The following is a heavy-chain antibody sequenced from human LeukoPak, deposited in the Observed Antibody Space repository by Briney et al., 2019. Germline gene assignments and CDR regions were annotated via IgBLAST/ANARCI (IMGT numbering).Heavy chain of an antibody. CDR1: RGSFSNYY. CDR3: ARLIGASAFDY. J-gene: IGHJ4*02. V-gene: IGHV4-34*01. CDR2: INHSGGT. D-gene: IGHD2-21*01. Sequence: PSETLSLTCAVYRGSFSNYYWSWIRQPPGKGLEWIGEINHSGGTSYNPSLKSRVTISEDTSKKQFSLKLGSVTAADTAVYYCARLIGASAFDYWGQGTLVTVSS.